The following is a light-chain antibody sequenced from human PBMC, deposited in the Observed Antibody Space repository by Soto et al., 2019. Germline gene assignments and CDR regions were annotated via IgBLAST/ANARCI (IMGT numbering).Light chain of an antibody. CDR1: SSDVGAYNY. CDR3: SSYTSSSTLAYV. V-gene: IGLV2-14*01. Sequence: QSALTQPASVSASPGQSITISCTGTSSDVGAYNYVSWYQQHPGKAPKLIIYEVNNRPSGVSNRFSGSKSGSTASLTISGLQPEYEADYYCSSYTSSSTLAYVFGTGPKLTVL. J-gene: IGLJ1*01. CDR2: EVN.